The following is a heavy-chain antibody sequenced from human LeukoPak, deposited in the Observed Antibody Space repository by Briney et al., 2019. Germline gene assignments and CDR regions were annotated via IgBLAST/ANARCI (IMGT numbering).Heavy chain of an antibody. CDR2: ISWNSGSS. CDR1: GFTLDDYG. Sequence: GGSLRLSCAACGFTLDDYGMGWVRHPPGKGTEGGSSISWNSGSSTYSHSVKGPFTISRDNAKNALYLQMTSLRAEDTALYYCAKDVPKELNPHSSSLGSGYLDYWGQGTLVTVSS. CDR3: AKDVPKELNPHSSSLGSGYLDY. V-gene: IGHV3-9*01. J-gene: IGHJ4*02. D-gene: IGHD6-13*01.